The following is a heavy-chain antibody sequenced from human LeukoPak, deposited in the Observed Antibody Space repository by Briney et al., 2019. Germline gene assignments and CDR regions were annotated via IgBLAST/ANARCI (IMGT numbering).Heavy chain of an antibody. Sequence: SETLSLTCTVSGGSISSYYWSWIRQPPGKGLEWIGYIYYSGSTNYNPSLKSRVTISVDTSKNQFSLKLSSVTAADTAVYYCARHSKYYDFWSGYYHGAFDIWGQGTMVTVSS. CDR2: IYYSGST. D-gene: IGHD3-3*01. CDR3: ARHSKYYDFWSGYYHGAFDI. J-gene: IGHJ3*02. V-gene: IGHV4-59*08. CDR1: GGSISSYY.